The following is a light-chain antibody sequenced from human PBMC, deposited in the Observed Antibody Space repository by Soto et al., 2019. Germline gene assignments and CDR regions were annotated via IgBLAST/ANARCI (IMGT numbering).Light chain of an antibody. CDR2: DAS. CDR3: QQYGSSPPWT. V-gene: IGKV3-20*01. J-gene: IGKJ1*01. Sequence: VWTQSPATLSLSAGYRATLSCRASQSVSSYLAWYQQKPGQTPRLLIYDASNRATGIPARFSGSGSGTAVSLTISRLEPEDFAVYYCQQYGSSPPWTFGQGTKVDIK. CDR1: QSVSSY.